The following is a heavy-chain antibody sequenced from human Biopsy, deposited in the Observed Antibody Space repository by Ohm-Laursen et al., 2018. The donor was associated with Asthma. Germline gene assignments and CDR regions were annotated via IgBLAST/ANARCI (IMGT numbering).Heavy chain of an antibody. Sequence: ASVKVSCKASGYNFISFAIHWVRQAPGQRLEWMGWVNTGNGDTKYSQKFQGRITITRDTSASTAYMELRSLRPEDTATYYCARTYYDFLTGQVKDVFGVWGQGTMVTVSS. V-gene: IGHV1-3*04. CDR3: ARTYYDFLTGQVKDVFGV. J-gene: IGHJ3*01. CDR2: VNTGNGDT. D-gene: IGHD3-9*01. CDR1: GYNFISFA.